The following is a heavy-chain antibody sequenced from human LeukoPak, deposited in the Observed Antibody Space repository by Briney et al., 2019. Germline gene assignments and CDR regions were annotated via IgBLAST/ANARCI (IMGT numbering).Heavy chain of an antibody. Sequence: SETLSLTCTVSGGSISNSNYYWGWIRQPPGKGLEWIGSIYYSGSTYYSPSLKSRVTISVDTSKNQFSLKLSSVTAADTAAYYCTRDYGSGSYYGAWVDYWGQGTLVTVSS. V-gene: IGHV4-39*01. D-gene: IGHD3-10*01. CDR2: IYYSGST. J-gene: IGHJ4*02. CDR1: GGSISNSNYY. CDR3: TRDYGSGSYYGAWVDY.